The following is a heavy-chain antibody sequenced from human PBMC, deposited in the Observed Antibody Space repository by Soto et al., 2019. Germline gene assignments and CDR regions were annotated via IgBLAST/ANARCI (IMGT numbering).Heavy chain of an antibody. CDR1: GITFSSNW. CDR3: AKYAEYGDFRDWFDP. V-gene: IGHV3-74*01. Sequence: PGGSLRLSCAASGITFSSNWMHWVRQAPGKGLVWVSRINGAGINKYYADSVKGRFTISRDNSENTLYLQMNSLRAEDTAVYYCAKYAEYGDFRDWFDPRGQGTLVTVPQ. J-gene: IGHJ5*02. D-gene: IGHD2-21*02. CDR2: INGAGINK.